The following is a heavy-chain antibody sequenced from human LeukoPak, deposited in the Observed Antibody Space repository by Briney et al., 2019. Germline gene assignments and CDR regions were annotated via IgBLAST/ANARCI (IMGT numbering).Heavy chain of an antibody. Sequence: GGSLRLSCAASGFTFTSYGMHWVRQAPGKGLVWVAVISYDGSNKCYADSVKGRFTISRDDSKNTLYLQMNSLRPEDTAVYYCARGSPPDYWGQGTLVTVSS. CDR2: ISYDGSNK. CDR3: ARGSPPDY. J-gene: IGHJ4*02. V-gene: IGHV3-30*03. CDR1: GFTFTSYG.